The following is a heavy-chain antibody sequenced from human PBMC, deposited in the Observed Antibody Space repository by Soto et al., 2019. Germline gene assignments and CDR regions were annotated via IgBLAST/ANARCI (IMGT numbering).Heavy chain of an antibody. V-gene: IGHV4-39*01. J-gene: IGHJ4*02. Sequence: QLQLQESGPRLVKPSETLSLTCTVSGGSISSYSHYCGWIRQPPGQGLEWIGYMYYSGSTYYNPSLKSRVTMSVDTSKKQFSLNLSSVTAADTAVYYCATMPITGETPYYFDYLDQGTLVTVSS. CDR2: MYYSGST. CDR1: GGSISSYSHY. CDR3: ATMPITGETPYYFDY. D-gene: IGHD1-20*01.